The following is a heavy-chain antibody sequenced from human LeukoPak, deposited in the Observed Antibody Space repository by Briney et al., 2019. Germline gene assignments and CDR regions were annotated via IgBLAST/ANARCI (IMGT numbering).Heavy chain of an antibody. V-gene: IGHV1-18*01. CDR3: ARALRSYGDDGTVACY. CDR1: GYTFTSYG. J-gene: IGHJ4*02. D-gene: IGHD4-17*01. CDR2: ISAYNGNT. Sequence: ASVKVSCKASGYTFTSYGFNWVRQAPGQGLEWMGWISAYNGNTIYAQKLQGRVTMTTDASTSTAYMEVRSLISDDTAVYYCARALRSYGDDGTVACYWGQGTLVTVSS.